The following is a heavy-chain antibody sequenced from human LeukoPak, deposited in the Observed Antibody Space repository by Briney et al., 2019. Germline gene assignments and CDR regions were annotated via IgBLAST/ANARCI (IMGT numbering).Heavy chain of an antibody. CDR2: IYYSGST. CDR3: ARESHAKPPPLYSYSNRDV. V-gene: IGHV4-59*01. CDR1: GGSISSYY. J-gene: IGHJ6*03. Sequence: PSETLSLTCTVSGGSISSYYWSWIRQPPGKGLEWIGYIYYSGSTNYNPSLKSRVTISVDTSKNQFSLKLSSVTAADTAVYYCARESHAKPPPLYSYSNRDVGEKGPPVTVS.